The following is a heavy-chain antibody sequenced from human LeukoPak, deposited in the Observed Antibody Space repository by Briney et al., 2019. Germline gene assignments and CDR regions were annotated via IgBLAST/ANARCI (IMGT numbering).Heavy chain of an antibody. CDR3: ARDSHVRHYDSSGYYGY. CDR2: IIPIFGTA. V-gene: IGHV1-69*13. Sequence: SVKVSCKASGGTFSSYAISWVRQAPGQGLEWMGGIIPIFGTANYAQKFQGRVTITADESTSTAYMELSSLRSEDTAVYYCARDSHVRHYDSSGYYGYWGQGTLVTVSS. D-gene: IGHD3-22*01. CDR1: GGTFSSYA. J-gene: IGHJ4*02.